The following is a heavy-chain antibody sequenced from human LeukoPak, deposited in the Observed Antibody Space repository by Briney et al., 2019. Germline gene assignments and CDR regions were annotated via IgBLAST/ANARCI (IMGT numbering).Heavy chain of an antibody. CDR1: TDSVSSNDAA. Sequence: SQTLSPTSGISTDSVSSNDAACSRTRQSPSRGLGWPGRTFYRPKWYYDYAPSVRSRITINPDTSKSQLSLQLDSVTHEDKAGYYCAREVAIIRGVRNWFDSWGPGILVTVS. D-gene: IGHD3-10*01. CDR3: AREVAIIRGVRNWFDS. CDR2: TFYRPKWYY. J-gene: IGHJ5*01. V-gene: IGHV6-1*01.